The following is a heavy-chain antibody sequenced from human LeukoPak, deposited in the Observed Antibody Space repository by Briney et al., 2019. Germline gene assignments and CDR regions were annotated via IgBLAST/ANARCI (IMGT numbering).Heavy chain of an antibody. CDR1: GFTFDDYG. Sequence: PGGSLRLSCAASGFTFDDYGMSWVRQAPGKGLEWVSGINWNGGSTGYADSVKGRFTISRDNAKNSLYLQMNSLRAEDTALYYCARDGSGSYEDDAFDIWGQGTMVTVSS. V-gene: IGHV3-20*04. CDR3: ARDGSGSYEDDAFDI. CDR2: INWNGGST. D-gene: IGHD1-26*01. J-gene: IGHJ3*02.